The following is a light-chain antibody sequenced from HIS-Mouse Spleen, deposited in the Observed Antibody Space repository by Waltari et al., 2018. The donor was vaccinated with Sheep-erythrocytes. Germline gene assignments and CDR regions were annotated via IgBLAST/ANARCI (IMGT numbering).Light chain of an antibody. Sequence: QSALTQPASVSGSPGQSITISCTGTSSDVGGYNYVSWYQQHPGKAHKLMIYDVSNRPSGVSNRFSGSKSGKTASLTISGLQAEDEADYYCSSYTSSSSYVFGTGTKVTVL. CDR3: SSYTSSSSYV. CDR2: DVS. V-gene: IGLV2-14*03. J-gene: IGLJ1*01. CDR1: SSDVGGYNY.